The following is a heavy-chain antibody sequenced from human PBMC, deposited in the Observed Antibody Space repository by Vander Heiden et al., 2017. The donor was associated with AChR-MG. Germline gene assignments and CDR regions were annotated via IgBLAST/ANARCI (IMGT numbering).Heavy chain of an antibody. CDR1: GFPLDDYA. J-gene: IGHJ4*02. V-gene: IGHV3-9*01. CDR2: ISWNSGSI. CDR3: AKETAVGGSYWDFDY. Sequence: EVQLVESGGGLVQPGRSLRLPGAASGFPLDDYAMDWVRQAPGKGLEWVSGISWNSGSIGYADSVKGRFTISRDNAKNSLYLQMNSLRAEDTALYYCAKETAVGGSYWDFDYWGQGTLVTVSS. D-gene: IGHD1-26*01.